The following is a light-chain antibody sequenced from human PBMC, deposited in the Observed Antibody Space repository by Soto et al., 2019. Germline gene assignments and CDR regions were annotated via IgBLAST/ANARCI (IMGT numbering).Light chain of an antibody. CDR1: RSISNY. V-gene: IGKV3-11*01. J-gene: IGKJ1*01. Sequence: EIVLTQSPATLSLSPGETATLSCRASRSISNYLAWYQQTPGQAPRLVVYDAFSRATGIPARFSGSGSGTDFTLTISSLEPEDFAVYFCRHRSNCPRWTFGQGTKVEMK. CDR3: RHRSNCPRWT. CDR2: DAF.